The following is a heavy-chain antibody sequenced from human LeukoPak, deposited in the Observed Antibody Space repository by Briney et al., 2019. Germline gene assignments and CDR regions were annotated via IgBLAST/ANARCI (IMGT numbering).Heavy chain of an antibody. CDR3: AKASDSSGTLYYYYYYMDV. CDR1: GFTFSSYG. CDR2: ISYDGSNK. V-gene: IGHV3-30*18. D-gene: IGHD3-22*01. J-gene: IGHJ6*03. Sequence: GGSLRLSCAASGFTFSSYGMHWVRQAPGKGLEWVAVISYDGSNKYYADSVKGRFTISRDNSKNTLYLQMNSLRAEDTAVYYCAKASDSSGTLYYYYYYMDVWGKGTTVTISS.